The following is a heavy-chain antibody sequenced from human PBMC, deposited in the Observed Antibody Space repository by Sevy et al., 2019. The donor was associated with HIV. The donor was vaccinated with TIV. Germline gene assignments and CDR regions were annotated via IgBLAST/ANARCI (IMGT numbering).Heavy chain of an antibody. CDR3: AGGKGRFLEWLLSPGGMDV. CDR2: ISGSGSYI. V-gene: IGHV3-11*06. J-gene: IGHJ6*02. D-gene: IGHD3-3*01. Sequence: GGSLRLSCAASGFIFSDYYMTWIRQAPGKGLECVSYISGSGSYINDADSVKGRFTISRDNAKNSLYLQMNSLGAADTGVYYCAGGKGRFLEWLLSPGGMDVWGQGTPVTVSS. CDR1: GFIFSDYY.